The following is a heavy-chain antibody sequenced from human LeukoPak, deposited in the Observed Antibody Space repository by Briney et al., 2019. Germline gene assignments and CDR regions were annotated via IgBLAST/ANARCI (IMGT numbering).Heavy chain of an antibody. Sequence: GASVKVSCKASGGIFSSYAISWGRQAPGQGLGWMGRIIPIFGTADDAHIFQDRVTITMDKSTSTAYMELSSLRYEDTAVYYCARDRFTGYSHGYFQHWGQGTLVTVSS. CDR3: ARDRFTGYSHGYFQH. CDR1: GGIFSSYA. CDR2: IIPIFGTA. D-gene: IGHD3-9*01. J-gene: IGHJ1*01. V-gene: IGHV1-69*05.